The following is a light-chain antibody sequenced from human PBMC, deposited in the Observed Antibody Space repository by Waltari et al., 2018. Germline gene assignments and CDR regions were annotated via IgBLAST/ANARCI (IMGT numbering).Light chain of an antibody. V-gene: IGLV2-14*03. CDR1: SSDVGAYNY. J-gene: IGLJ3*02. Sequence: HSALAQPASVSGSPGQSISISCTGTSSDVGAYNYVSWYQQHPGKAPRLMIYDVNNRPSGVSNRFSGSKSGNTASLTISGLQAEDEADYYCSSFTTTNSWVFGGGTKLTVL. CDR2: DVN. CDR3: SSFTTTNSWV.